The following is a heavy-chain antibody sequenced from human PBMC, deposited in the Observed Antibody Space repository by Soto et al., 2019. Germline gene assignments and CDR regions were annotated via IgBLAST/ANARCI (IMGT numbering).Heavy chain of an antibody. V-gene: IGHV3-23*01. CDR2: ISGSGGST. D-gene: IGHD3-3*01. CDR1: GFTFSGYW. Sequence: PGGSLRLSCAASGFTFSGYWMSWVRQAPGMGLEWVSAISGSGGSTYYADSVKGRFTISRDNSKNTLYLQMNSLRAEDTAVYYCAKDRLEYYDFWSGRLDYWGQGALVTVSS. CDR3: AKDRLEYYDFWSGRLDY. J-gene: IGHJ4*02.